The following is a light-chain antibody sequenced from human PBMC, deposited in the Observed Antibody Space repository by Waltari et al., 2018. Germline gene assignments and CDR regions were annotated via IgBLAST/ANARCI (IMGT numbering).Light chain of an antibody. V-gene: IGKV1-5*03. CDR1: QSISTW. CDR2: EAS. Sequence: DIQMTQSPSSLSASVGDRVTITCRASQSISTWLAWYQQKPGKAPIILIYEASILKSGVPSRFSGSGSGTQFTLTISSLQPGDFATYYCQQYNTYSSFGQGTKLEIK. J-gene: IGKJ2*01. CDR3: QQYNTYSS.